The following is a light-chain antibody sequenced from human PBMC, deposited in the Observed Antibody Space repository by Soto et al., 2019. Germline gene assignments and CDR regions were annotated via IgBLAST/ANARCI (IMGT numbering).Light chain of an antibody. CDR2: DAS. Sequence: EIVLTQSPATLSLSPGERATLSCRASQRVSTSLAWYQQKPGQAPRLLIYDASSRATGIPARFSGSGSGTEFTLTISSLEPEDFGVDYCQQRSNWPVTFGQGTRVAIK. J-gene: IGKJ1*01. CDR1: QRVSTS. V-gene: IGKV3-11*01. CDR3: QQRSNWPVT.